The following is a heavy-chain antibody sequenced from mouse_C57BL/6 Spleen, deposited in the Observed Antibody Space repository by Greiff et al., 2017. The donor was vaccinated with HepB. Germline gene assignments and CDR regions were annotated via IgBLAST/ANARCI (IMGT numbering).Heavy chain of an antibody. D-gene: IGHD2-3*01. V-gene: IGHV1-22*01. CDR2: INPNNGGT. J-gene: IGHJ3*01. Sequence: VQLQQSGPELVKPGASVKMSCKASGYTFTDYNMHWVKQSHGKSLEWIGYINPNNGGTSYNQKFKGKATLTVNKSSSTAYMELRSLTSEDSAVYYCARERIYDGYYFAYWGQGTLVTVSA. CDR3: ARERIYDGYYFAY. CDR1: GYTFTDYN.